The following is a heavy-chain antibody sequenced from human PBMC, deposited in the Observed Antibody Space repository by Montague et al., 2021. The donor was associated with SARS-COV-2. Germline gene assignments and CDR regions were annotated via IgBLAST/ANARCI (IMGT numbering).Heavy chain of an antibody. V-gene: IGHV4-59*02. CDR2: IYYTGST. CDR3: VRDFYDTSDYFQGTFDV. CDR1: GVSVNNYY. J-gene: IGHJ3*01. D-gene: IGHD3-22*01. Sequence: SETLSLTCSVSGVSVNNYYWAWIRQTPEKGLEWIGYIYYTGSTNYNPSLRNRITISIDTSANQFSLKLRSVTPADTAVYYCVRDFYDTSDYFQGTFDVWGHATVVSVSS.